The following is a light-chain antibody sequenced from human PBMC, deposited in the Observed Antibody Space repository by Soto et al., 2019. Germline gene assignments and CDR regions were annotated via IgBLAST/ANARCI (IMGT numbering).Light chain of an antibody. V-gene: IGKV3-20*01. CDR1: QSVSSSY. CDR3: QQYNSWPPIT. Sequence: EIVMTQSPATLSVSPGERATLSCRASQSVSSSYLAWYQQKPGQAPRLLIYGASSRATGIPDRFSGSGSGTDFTLTISRLEPEDFAVYYCQQYNSWPPITFGQGTLLEI. CDR2: GAS. J-gene: IGKJ5*01.